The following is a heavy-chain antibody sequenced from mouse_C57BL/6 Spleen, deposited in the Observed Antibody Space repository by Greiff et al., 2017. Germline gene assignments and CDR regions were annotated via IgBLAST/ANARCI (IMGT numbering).Heavy chain of an antibody. J-gene: IGHJ2*01. CDR2: INPNNGGT. Sequence: VQLQQSGPELVKPGASVKISCKASGYTFTDYYMNWVKQSHGKSLEWIGDINPNNGGTSYNQKFKGKATLTVDKSSSTAYMELRSLTSEDSAVYYCAREGLGVYYFDYWGQGTTLTVSS. D-gene: IGHD4-1*01. CDR1: GYTFTDYY. CDR3: AREGLGVYYFDY. V-gene: IGHV1-26*01.